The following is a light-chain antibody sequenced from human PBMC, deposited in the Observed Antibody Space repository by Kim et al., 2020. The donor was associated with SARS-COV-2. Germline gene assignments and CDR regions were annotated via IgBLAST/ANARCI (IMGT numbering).Light chain of an antibody. CDR1: QSADSAY. CDR3: QHYGNFRWT. CDR2: GTS. Sequence: SRGERATPSCRARQSADSAYLACCQTKHRQTPRILISGTSYRATVIPDRFSGGVSGADFTLTISRLGPENIAIYNCQHYGNFRWTFGPKTKVDIK. J-gene: IGKJ1*01. V-gene: IGKV3-20*01.